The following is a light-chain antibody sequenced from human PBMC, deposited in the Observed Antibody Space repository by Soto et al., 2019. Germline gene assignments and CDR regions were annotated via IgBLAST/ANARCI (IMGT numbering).Light chain of an antibody. CDR3: QQYYSYPHT. J-gene: IGKJ1*01. CDR1: QGISSY. V-gene: IGKV1-8*01. Sequence: ALRMTQSPSSFSASTGDRVTITCRASQGISSYLAWYQQKPGKAPKLLIYAASTLQSGVPSRFSVSGSGTDFTLTISCLQSDDFATYYCQQYYSYPHTFGQGTKVEIK. CDR2: AAS.